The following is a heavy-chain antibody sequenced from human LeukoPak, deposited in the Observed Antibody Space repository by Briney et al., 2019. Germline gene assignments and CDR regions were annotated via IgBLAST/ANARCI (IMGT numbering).Heavy chain of an antibody. CDR3: ARDPDFWSGYYKVAWFDP. CDR1: GFTFSTYN. CDR2: ITDTGGV. V-gene: IGHV3-48*01. D-gene: IGHD3-3*01. Sequence: PGGSLRLSCAASGFTFSTYNMNWVRQAPGKGLEWLSFITDTGGVQYADSVKGRFTISGDNAKKSLYLQMNSLRAEDTAVYYCARDPDFWSGYYKVAWFDPWGQGTPVTVSS. J-gene: IGHJ5*02.